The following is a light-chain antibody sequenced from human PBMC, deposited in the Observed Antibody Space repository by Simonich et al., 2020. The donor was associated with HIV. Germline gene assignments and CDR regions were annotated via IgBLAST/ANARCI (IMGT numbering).Light chain of an antibody. J-gene: IGLJ2*01. Sequence: QSALTQPASVSGSPGQSITISCTGTSSDVGSYNLVSWYQQHPGKAPKFMIYEGSKRPSGVSNRFSGSKSGSTASLTISGLQAEDEADYYCCSYAGSGTLIFGGGTKLTVL. CDR3: CSYAGSGTLI. CDR2: EGS. CDR1: SSDVGSYNL. V-gene: IGLV2-23*01.